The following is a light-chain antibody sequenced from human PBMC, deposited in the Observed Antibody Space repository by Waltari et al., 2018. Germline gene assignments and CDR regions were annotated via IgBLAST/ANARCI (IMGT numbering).Light chain of an antibody. CDR1: SNDVGGYNS. J-gene: IGLJ2*01. CDR2: HVS. V-gene: IGLV2-14*01. CDR3: SSQSSNDVVL. Sequence: QSALTQPASVSGSPGQSVTIFGAGTSNDVGGYNSFSWYQEHPGQAPRVIIYHVSDRPSGVSDRFSGSESGNTASLTISVLQAEDEADYYCSSQSSNDVVLFGGGTKLTVL.